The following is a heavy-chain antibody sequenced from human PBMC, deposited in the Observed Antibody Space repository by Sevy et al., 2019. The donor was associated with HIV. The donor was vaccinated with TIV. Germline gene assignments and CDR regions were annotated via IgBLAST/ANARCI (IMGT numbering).Heavy chain of an antibody. J-gene: IGHJ6*02. Sequence: GGSLRLSCAASGFTFSSYGMHWVRQAPGKGLEWVAVISYDGSNKYYADSVKGRFTISRDNSKNTLYLQMNSLRAEDTAVYYCARTMVTNYYYGMHVWGQGTTVTVSS. CDR2: ISYDGSNK. D-gene: IGHD5-18*01. CDR3: ARTMVTNYYYGMHV. V-gene: IGHV3-30*03. CDR1: GFTFSSYG.